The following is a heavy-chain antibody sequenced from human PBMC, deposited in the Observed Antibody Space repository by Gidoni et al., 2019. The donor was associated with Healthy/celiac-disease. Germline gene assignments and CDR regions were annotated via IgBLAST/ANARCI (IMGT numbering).Heavy chain of an antibody. J-gene: IGHJ4*02. Sequence: QLQLQESGPGLVKPSETLSLTCTVSCGSISISSYSWDWIRQPPGKWLEWIGSIYYSGSTYYNPALKRRVTISVDTSKNQFSLKLSSVTAADTAVYYCAREPHGKIDYWGQVTLVTVSS. CDR1: CGSISISSYS. V-gene: IGHV4-39*02. CDR2: IYYSGST. CDR3: AREPHGKIDY.